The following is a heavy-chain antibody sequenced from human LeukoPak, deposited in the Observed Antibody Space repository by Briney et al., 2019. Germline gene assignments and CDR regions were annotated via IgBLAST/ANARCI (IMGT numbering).Heavy chain of an antibody. J-gene: IGHJ3*02. Sequence: PSETLSLTCTVSGGSISSYYWYWILQPAGKGLEWIGLIYTSGSTNYNPSLKSRVTMSVDTSKNQFSLKLSSVTAADTAVYYCARGGIGNAFDIWGQGTMVTVSS. CDR1: GGSISSYY. CDR3: ARGGIGNAFDI. V-gene: IGHV4-4*07. D-gene: IGHD3-16*01. CDR2: IYTSGST.